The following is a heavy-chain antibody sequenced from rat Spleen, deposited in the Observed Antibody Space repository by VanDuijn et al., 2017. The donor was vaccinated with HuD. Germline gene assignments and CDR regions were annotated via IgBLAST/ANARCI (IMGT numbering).Heavy chain of an antibody. J-gene: IGHJ2*01. D-gene: IGHD1-10*01. V-gene: IGHV5S13*01. CDR3: ARHGPQIYNNYDFDY. CDR1: GFTFSNYG. CDR2: ISTSGGST. Sequence: EVQLVESGGGLVQPGRSLKLSCAASGFTFSNYGMAWVRQAPTKGLEWVASISTSGGSTYYRDSVKGRFAISRDNAKSTLHLQMDSLRSEDTATYYCARHGPQIYNNYDFDYWGQGVMVTVSS.